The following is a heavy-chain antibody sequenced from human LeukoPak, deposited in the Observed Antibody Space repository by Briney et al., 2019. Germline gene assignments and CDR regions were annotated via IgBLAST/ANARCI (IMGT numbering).Heavy chain of an antibody. Sequence: GRSLRLSCAASGFSFDDYAMHWVRQAPGKGLEWDSAISLNSGSIGYADSVKGRFTISRDNAKNSLYLQMNSLRAEDMALYYCAKDSSATVTNAGFDAFDIWGQGTMVTVSS. V-gene: IGHV3-9*03. J-gene: IGHJ3*02. CDR2: ISLNSGSI. D-gene: IGHD4-17*01. CDR1: GFSFDDYA. CDR3: AKDSSATVTNAGFDAFDI.